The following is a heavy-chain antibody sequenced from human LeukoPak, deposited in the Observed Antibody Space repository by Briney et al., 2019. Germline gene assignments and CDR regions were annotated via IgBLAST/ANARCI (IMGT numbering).Heavy chain of an antibody. J-gene: IGHJ4*02. V-gene: IGHV4-34*01. CDR2: ITHSGST. D-gene: IGHD3-22*01. CDR1: GGSFSGYY. CDR3: ARGPPQTYYEGNGYYYFDY. Sequence: PSGTLSLTCAVYGGSFSGYYWTWIRQPPGKGLEWIGEITHSGSTNYDPSLKSRVTMSADTSNHHFSLRLSSVTAADMAVYYCARGPPQTYYEGNGYYYFDYWGQGTLVTVSS.